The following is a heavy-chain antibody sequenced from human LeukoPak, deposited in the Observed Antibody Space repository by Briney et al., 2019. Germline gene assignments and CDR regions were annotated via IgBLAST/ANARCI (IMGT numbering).Heavy chain of an antibody. D-gene: IGHD4-23*01. J-gene: IGHJ4*02. CDR1: GFTFSSYS. V-gene: IGHV3-48*04. Sequence: GGSLRLSCAVSGFTFSSYSMTWVRQAPGKGLEWVSYISSTSSTVYYADSVKGRFTISRDNANNSVFLQMNNLRAEDSAIYYCARGARWAYYFDYWGQGSLVTVSS. CDR3: ARGARWAYYFDY. CDR2: ISSTSSTV.